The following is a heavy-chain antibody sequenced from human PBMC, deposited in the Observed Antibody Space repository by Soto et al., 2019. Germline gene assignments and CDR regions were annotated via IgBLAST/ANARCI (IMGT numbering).Heavy chain of an antibody. CDR2: IIPIFGTA. J-gene: IGHJ4*02. V-gene: IGHV1-69*05. CDR1: GGTFSSYA. D-gene: IGHD3-10*01. Sequence: GASVKVSCKASGGTFSSYATSWVRQAPGQGLERMGGIIPIFGTANYAQKFQGRVTITTDESTSTAYMELSSLRSEDTAVYYCASSSLPDYYGSGSYYKWPFDYWGQGTLVTVSS. CDR3: ASSSLPDYYGSGSYYKWPFDY.